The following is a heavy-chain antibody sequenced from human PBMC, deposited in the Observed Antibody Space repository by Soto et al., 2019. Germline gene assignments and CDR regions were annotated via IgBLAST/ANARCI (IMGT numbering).Heavy chain of an antibody. CDR3: ARASSSSSAADY. Sequence: QVQLQESGPGLVKPSQTLSLTCNVSGESISSGGYYWSWIRHHPRKGLEWIGYIYDSESAYYNPSLKSRGTISMDTSKNHFAMRLSSVTDADTAVYYCARASSSSSAADYWGQGTLVTVSS. CDR1: GESISSGGYY. V-gene: IGHV4-31*03. J-gene: IGHJ4*02. CDR2: IYDSESA. D-gene: IGHD6-6*01.